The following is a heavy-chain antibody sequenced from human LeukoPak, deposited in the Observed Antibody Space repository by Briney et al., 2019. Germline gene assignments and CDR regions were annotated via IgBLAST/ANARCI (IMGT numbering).Heavy chain of an antibody. Sequence: ASVKVSCKASGYSFTTYGISWVRQAPGQGLEWMGWINTYSGDTIYTHQLQGRLTMTTDTSTSTVYMDLRSLQSDDTALYYCARDFCSGEGCYHALGHWGQGTLVTVSS. D-gene: IGHD3-3*01. J-gene: IGHJ4*02. CDR2: INTYSGDT. CDR1: GYSFTTYG. V-gene: IGHV1-18*01. CDR3: ARDFCSGEGCYHALGH.